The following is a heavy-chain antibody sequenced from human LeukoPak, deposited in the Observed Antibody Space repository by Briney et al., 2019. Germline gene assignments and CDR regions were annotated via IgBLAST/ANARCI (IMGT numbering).Heavy chain of an antibody. CDR1: GFTFSSYS. CDR2: ISSSSSYI. D-gene: IGHD2-2*01. J-gene: IGHJ5*02. CDR3: ARGAVVVPAAMSQDGWFDP. V-gene: IGHV3-21*01. Sequence: GGSLRLSCAASGFTFSSYSMNWVRQVPGKGLEWVSSISSSSSYIYYADSVKGRFTISRDNAKNSLYLQVNSLRAEDTAVYYCARGAVVVPAAMSQDGWFDPWGQGTLVTVSS.